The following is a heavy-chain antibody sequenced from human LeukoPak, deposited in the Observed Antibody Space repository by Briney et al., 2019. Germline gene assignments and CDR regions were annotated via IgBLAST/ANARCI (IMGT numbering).Heavy chain of an antibody. J-gene: IGHJ4*02. CDR1: GGSISSYY. V-gene: IGHV4-59*01. Sequence: SETLSLTCTVSGGSISSYYWSWIRQPPGKGLEWIGYIYYSGSTNYNPSLKSRVTISVDTSKNQFSLKLSSVTAADTAVYYCARVSDRYCSGGSCSFFDYWGQGTLVTVSS. D-gene: IGHD2-15*01. CDR3: ARVSDRYCSGGSCSFFDY. CDR2: IYYSGST.